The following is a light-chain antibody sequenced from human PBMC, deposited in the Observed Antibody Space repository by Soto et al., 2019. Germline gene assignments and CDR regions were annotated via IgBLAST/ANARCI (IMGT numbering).Light chain of an antibody. V-gene: IGKV3-11*01. Sequence: EIVLTQSPATLSLSPGERATLSCRASQSVSSYLAWYQQRPGQAPRLLIYDASNRATGIPARFSASGSGTDFTITISSLEPEDFAVYYCQHRSNWPGTFGGGTKVEIK. CDR2: DAS. J-gene: IGKJ4*01. CDR3: QHRSNWPGT. CDR1: QSVSSY.